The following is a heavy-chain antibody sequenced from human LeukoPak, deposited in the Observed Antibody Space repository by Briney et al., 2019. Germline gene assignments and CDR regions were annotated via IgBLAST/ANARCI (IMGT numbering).Heavy chain of an antibody. CDR1: GGSISSGDYY. Sequence: PSETLSLTCTVSGGSISSGDYYWSWIRQPPRKGLEWIGYIYYSGSTYYNPSLKSRVTISVDTFKNQFSLKLSSVTAADTAVYYCAREGPSSSLCYWGQGTLVTVSS. CDR2: IYYSGST. D-gene: IGHD6-6*01. J-gene: IGHJ4*02. CDR3: AREGPSSSLCY. V-gene: IGHV4-30-4*01.